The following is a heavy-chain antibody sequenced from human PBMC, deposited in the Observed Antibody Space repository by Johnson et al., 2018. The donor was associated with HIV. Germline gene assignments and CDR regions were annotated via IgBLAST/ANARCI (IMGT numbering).Heavy chain of an antibody. V-gene: IGHV3-30*04. CDR3: AKGRYSSSWYLAGAFDI. CDR2: ISYDGSNK. Sequence: QVQLVESGGGVVQPGRSLRLSCAASGFTFSSYAMHWVRQAPGKGLEWVAVISYDGSNKYYADSVKGRFIISRDNSKNTLFLQMNSLRAEDTAVYHCAKGRYSSSWYLAGAFDIWGRGTMVTVSS. CDR1: GFTFSSYA. D-gene: IGHD6-13*01. J-gene: IGHJ3*02.